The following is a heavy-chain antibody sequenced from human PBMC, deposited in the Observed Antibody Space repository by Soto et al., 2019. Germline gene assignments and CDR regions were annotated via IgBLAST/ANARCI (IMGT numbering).Heavy chain of an antibody. Sequence: EGQLVESGGDVVQPGGSLRLSCATSGFSFNLYWMTWVRQAPGKGLEWVGTVNPAGSETYYGDSLKGRFTISRDNANNSLSPQIHNRRADDTAIYYCARDRERITVQRTLALGAMEGWGPGTTVSVSS. V-gene: IGHV3-7*03. CDR1: GFSFNLYW. J-gene: IGHJ6*02. CDR2: VNPAGSET. D-gene: IGHD3-10*01. CDR3: ARDRERITVQRTLALGAMEG.